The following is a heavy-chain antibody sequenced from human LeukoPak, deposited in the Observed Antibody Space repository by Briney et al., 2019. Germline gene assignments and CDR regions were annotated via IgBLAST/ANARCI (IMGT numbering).Heavy chain of an antibody. V-gene: IGHV1-2*02. CDR3: ARDGIPYSSGWYKAFDI. CDR1: GYTFTGYY. J-gene: IGHJ3*02. Sequence: GASVKVSCKASGYTFTGYYMHWVRQAPGQGREWMGWINPNSGGTNYAQKFQGRVTMTRDTSISTAYMELSRLRSDDTAVYYCARDGIPYSSGWYKAFDIWGQGTMVTVSS. CDR2: INPNSGGT. D-gene: IGHD6-19*01.